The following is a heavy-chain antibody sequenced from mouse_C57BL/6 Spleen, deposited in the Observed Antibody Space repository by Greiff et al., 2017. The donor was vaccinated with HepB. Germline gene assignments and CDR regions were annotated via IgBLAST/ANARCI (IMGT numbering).Heavy chain of an antibody. CDR1: GYAFSSYW. CDR3: ARNYGSSYVEDMDY. CDR2: IYPGDGDT. V-gene: IGHV1-80*01. Sequence: VQLQQSGAELVKPGASVKISCKASGYAFSSYWMNWVKQRPGKGLEWIGQIYPGDGDTNYNGKFKGKATLTADKSSSTAYMQLSSLTSEDSAVYFCARNYGSSYVEDMDYWGQGTSVTVSS. D-gene: IGHD1-1*01. J-gene: IGHJ4*01.